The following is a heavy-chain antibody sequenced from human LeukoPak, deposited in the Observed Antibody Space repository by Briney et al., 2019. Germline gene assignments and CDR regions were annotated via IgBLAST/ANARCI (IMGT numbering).Heavy chain of an antibody. V-gene: IGHV3-11*01. CDR1: GFTFSDHY. J-gene: IGHJ4*02. Sequence: PGGSLRLSCAASGFTFSDHYMSWIRQAPGKGLEWVSYISSSGSNIYYVDSVKGRFTISRDNAKNSLSLQMNSLRAEDTAVYYCARNIGELDYWGQGTLVTVSS. CDR2: ISSSGSNI. D-gene: IGHD3-16*01. CDR3: ARNIGELDY.